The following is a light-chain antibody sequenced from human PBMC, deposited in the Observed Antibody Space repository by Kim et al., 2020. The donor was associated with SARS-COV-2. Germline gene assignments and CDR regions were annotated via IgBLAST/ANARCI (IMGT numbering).Light chain of an antibody. CDR3: GTWDSSLSAVV. CDR1: SSNIGNNY. V-gene: IGLV1-51*01. J-gene: IGLJ2*01. Sequence: GQKVTISCSGSSSNIGNNYVSWDQQLPGTAPKLLIYDNNKRPSVIPDRFSGSKSGTSATLGITGLQTGDEADYYCGTWDSSLSAVVFGGGTQLTVL. CDR2: DNN.